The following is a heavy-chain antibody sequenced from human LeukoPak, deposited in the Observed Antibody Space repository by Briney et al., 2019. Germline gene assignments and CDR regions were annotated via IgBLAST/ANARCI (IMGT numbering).Heavy chain of an antibody. J-gene: IGHJ6*03. V-gene: IGHV3-23*01. CDR3: AKDSYQRVRYFDWLSFYMDV. CDR1: GFTFSSYA. CDR2: ISGSGGST. D-gene: IGHD3-9*01. Sequence: PGGSLRLSCAASGFTFSSYAMSWVRQAPGKGLEGVSAISGSGGSTYYADSVKGRFTISRDNSKNTLYLQMNSLRAEDTAVYYCAKDSYQRVRYFDWLSFYMDVWGKGTTVTVSS.